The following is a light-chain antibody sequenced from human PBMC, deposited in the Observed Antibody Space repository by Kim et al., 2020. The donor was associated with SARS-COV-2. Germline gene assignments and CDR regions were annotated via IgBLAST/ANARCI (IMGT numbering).Light chain of an antibody. Sequence: LSQGEKATLSCRASQSISNYLVWYQQKPGQAPRLLIYDAFTRATGIPDRFSGRGSGTDFTHTISRLEPEDSAVYYCQQFASSPITFGQGTRLEIK. CDR1: QSISNY. V-gene: IGKV3-20*01. CDR3: QQFASSPIT. CDR2: DAF. J-gene: IGKJ5*01.